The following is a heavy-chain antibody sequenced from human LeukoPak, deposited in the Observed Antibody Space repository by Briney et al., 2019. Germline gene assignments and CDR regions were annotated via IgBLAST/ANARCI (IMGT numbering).Heavy chain of an antibody. CDR1: GGSISSYY. CDR2: IYTSGST. Sequence: PSETLSLTCTVSGGSISSYYWSWIRQPAGKGLQWIGRIYTSGSTNCNPSLKSRVTMSVDTSKNQFSLKLSSVTAADTAVYYCAREGYYDSSGYYPENWGQGTLVTVS. CDR3: AREGYYDSSGYYPEN. J-gene: IGHJ4*02. V-gene: IGHV4-4*07. D-gene: IGHD3-22*01.